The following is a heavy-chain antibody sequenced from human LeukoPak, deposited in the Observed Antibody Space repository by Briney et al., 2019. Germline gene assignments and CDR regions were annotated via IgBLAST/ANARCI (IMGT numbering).Heavy chain of an antibody. CDR2: IYSTGTT. CDR3: ARHNPPPTGFCSGTSCFMSGSQYFYMDV. CDR1: GGSISGYF. Sequence: SETLSLTCTVSGGSISGYFWSWIRQPPGKGPEWIGYIYSTGTTNYSPSLSSRVPISVDTSKNQLSLNLRFVIATDTAVYHCARHNPPPTGFCSGTSCFMSGSQYFYMDVWGKGTSVTVS. J-gene: IGHJ6*03. V-gene: IGHV4-4*09. D-gene: IGHD2-2*01.